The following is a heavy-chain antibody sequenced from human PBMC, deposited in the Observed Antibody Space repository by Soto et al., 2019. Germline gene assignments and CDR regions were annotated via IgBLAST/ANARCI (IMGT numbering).Heavy chain of an antibody. D-gene: IGHD6-6*01. J-gene: IGHJ2*01. V-gene: IGHV6-1*01. CDR2: TYYRSKWYN. CDR3: ARAHLIASRLMWYLDL. Sequence: HSQTLSLTCAISGDSVSSNNAAWHWIRQSPSRGLEWLGRTYYRSKWYNDYAMSVKGRITINPDTSKDHFSLQLNSVTPEDTAVYYCARAHLIASRLMWYLDLWGRGTLVTVSS. CDR1: GDSVSSNNAA.